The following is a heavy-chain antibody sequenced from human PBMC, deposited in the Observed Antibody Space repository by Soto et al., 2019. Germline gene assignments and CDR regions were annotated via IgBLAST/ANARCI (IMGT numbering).Heavy chain of an antibody. CDR2: IYYSGST. J-gene: IGHJ4*02. CDR1: GGSISSYY. D-gene: IGHD3-3*01. V-gene: IGHV4-59*08. Sequence: SETLSLTCTVSGGSISSYYWSWIRQPPGKGLEWIGYIYYSGSTNYNPSLKSRVTISVDTSKNQLSLKLSSVTAADTAVYYCARLAPYYDFWSGYLFDYWGQGTLVTVSS. CDR3: ARLAPYYDFWSGYLFDY.